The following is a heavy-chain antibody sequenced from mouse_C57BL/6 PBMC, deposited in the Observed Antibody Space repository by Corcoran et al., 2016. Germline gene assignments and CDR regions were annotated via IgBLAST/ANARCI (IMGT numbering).Heavy chain of an antibody. CDR1: GFTFSDYR. CDR2: IPVNSDNFGA. J-gene: IGHJ3*01. CDR3: SRGNSEGFPY. D-gene: IGHD2-1*01. Sequence: QVQLVETGGDLVRPGTSLKLSCVTSGFTFSDYRMHWLRQPPGKRLEWIAVIPVNSDNFGANYAESVKGRFAISGDDSKSSVYLEMNRLREEDTATYFCSRGNSEGFPYWGQGTLVTVSA. V-gene: IGHV13-2*01.